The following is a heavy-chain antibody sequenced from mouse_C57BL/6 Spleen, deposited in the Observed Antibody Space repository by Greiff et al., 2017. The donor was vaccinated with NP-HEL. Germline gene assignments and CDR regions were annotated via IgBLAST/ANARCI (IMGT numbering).Heavy chain of an antibody. CDR2: IHPNSGST. CDR3: ARSGHYAMDY. CDR1: GYTFTSYW. J-gene: IGHJ4*01. V-gene: IGHV1-64*01. Sequence: QVQLQHPGAELVKPGASVKLSCKASGYTFTSYWMHWVKQRPGQGLEWIGMIHPNSGSTNYNEKFKSKATLTVDKSSSTAYMQLSSLTSEDSAVYYCARSGHYAMDYWGQGTSVTVSS.